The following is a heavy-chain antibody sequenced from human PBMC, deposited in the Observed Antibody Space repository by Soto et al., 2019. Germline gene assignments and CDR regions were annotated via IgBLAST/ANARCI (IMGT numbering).Heavy chain of an antibody. D-gene: IGHD2-15*01. J-gene: IGHJ4*02. V-gene: IGHV3-7*01. CDR1: GFTLSSHW. CDR2: IKQDGSEK. CDR3: ARVMVVEPDY. Sequence: GGSLGLSCAASGFTLSSHWMSCVRQAPGKGLEWVANIKQDGSEKYYVDSVKGRFTISRDNAKNSLYLQINSLRAEDTAVYYCARVMVVEPDYWGQGTLVTVSS.